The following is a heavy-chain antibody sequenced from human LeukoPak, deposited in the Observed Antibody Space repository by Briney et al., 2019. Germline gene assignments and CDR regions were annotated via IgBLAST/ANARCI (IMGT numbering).Heavy chain of an antibody. CDR1: GFTFSSYW. J-gene: IGHJ5*02. CDR2: INSDGRST. D-gene: IGHD6-13*01. Sequence: GGSLRLSCVTSGFTFSSYWMHWVRHAPGRGPVLVSRINSDGRSTDYADSVKGRFTISRDNAQNTLYLQMSSLRGEDTAVYYCARDQEQLGGGPLFDPWGQGTLVTVSS. CDR3: ARDQEQLGGGPLFDP. V-gene: IGHV3-74*01.